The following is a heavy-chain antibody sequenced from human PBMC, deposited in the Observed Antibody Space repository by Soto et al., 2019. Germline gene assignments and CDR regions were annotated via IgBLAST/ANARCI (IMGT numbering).Heavy chain of an antibody. V-gene: IGHV3-23*01. J-gene: IGHJ4*02. CDR3: AKGKGLTVSSTNY. D-gene: IGHD2-2*01. Sequence: EVQLLESGGGLVQPGGSLRLSCAASGFTFSSYAMSWVRQAPGMGLEWVSGIIGSGTSTYYADSVKGRFTISRENSKNTLFLQMNSLRAEDTAVYYCAKGKGLTVSSTNYWGQGTLVTVSS. CDR2: IIGSGTST. CDR1: GFTFSSYA.